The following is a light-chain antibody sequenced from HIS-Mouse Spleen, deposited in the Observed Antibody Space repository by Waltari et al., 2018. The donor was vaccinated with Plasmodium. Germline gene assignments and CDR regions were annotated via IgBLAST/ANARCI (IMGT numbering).Light chain of an antibody. CDR3: YSTDSSGNHRV. CDR1: ALPKKY. CDR2: EDS. V-gene: IGLV3-10*01. Sequence: SYELTQPPSVSVSPGQTARITCSGDALPKKYAYWNQQKSGQAPVLVIYEDSKLPSGIPERFSGSSSGTMATLTISGAQVEDEADYYCYSTDSSGNHRVFGGGTKLTVL. J-gene: IGLJ3*02.